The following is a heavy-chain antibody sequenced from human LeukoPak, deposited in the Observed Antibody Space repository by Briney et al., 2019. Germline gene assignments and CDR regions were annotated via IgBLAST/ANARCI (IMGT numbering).Heavy chain of an antibody. D-gene: IGHD5-18*01. CDR3: ARPVRGYSYAYLPY. J-gene: IGHJ4*02. CDR1: GYTFSSYG. CDR2: ISAYDGNT. V-gene: IGHV1-18*01. Sequence: GASVKVSCKASGYTFSSYGISWVRQAPGQGLEWMGWISAYDGNTDYAQNLQGRVTMTTDTSTSTDYMELRSLRSDDTAVYYCARPVRGYSYAYLPYWGQGTLVTVSS.